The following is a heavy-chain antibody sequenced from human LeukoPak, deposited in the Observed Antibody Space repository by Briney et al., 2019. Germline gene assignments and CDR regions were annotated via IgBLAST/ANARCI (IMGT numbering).Heavy chain of an antibody. CDR3: ARSRYDFWSGYELDY. J-gene: IGHJ4*02. CDR1: GGSFSGYY. D-gene: IGHD3-3*01. CDR2: INHSGST. Sequence: PSETLSPTCAVYGGSFSGYYWSWIRQPPGKGLEWIGEINHSGSTNYNPSLKSRVTISVDTSKNQFSLKLSSVTAADTAVYYCARSRYDFWSGYELDYWGQGTLVTVSS. V-gene: IGHV4-34*01.